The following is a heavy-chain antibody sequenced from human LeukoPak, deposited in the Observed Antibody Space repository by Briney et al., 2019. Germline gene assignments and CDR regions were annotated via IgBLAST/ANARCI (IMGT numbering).Heavy chain of an antibody. Sequence: SETLSFTCTVSGGSISSSSYYWTWIRQPPGKGLEWIGEINHSGSTNYNPSLKSRVTISVDTSKNQFSLKVSSVTAADTAVYYCARVKDPGGYYYYYYMDIWGKGNTVTVSS. D-gene: IGHD3-16*01. CDR3: ARVKDPGGYYYYYYMDI. J-gene: IGHJ6*03. CDR2: INHSGST. V-gene: IGHV4-39*07. CDR1: GGSISSSSYY.